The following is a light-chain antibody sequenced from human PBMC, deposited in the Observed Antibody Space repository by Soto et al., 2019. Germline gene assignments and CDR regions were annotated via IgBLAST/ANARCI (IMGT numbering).Light chain of an antibody. V-gene: IGLV2-11*01. J-gene: IGLJ1*01. Sequence: QSVLTRPRSVSGSPGQSVTISCTGTSSDVGGYNYVSWYQHHPGKAPKLMIYHVTYRPSGVSDRYSGSKSGNSASLTISGLQADDEADYYCCSLTTSHTYVFGSGTKVTVL. CDR2: HVT. CDR3: CSLTTSHTYV. CDR1: SSDVGGYNY.